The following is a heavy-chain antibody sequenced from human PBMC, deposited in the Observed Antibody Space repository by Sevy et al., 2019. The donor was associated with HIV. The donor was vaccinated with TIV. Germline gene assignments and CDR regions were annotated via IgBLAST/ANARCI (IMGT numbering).Heavy chain of an antibody. Sequence: GGSLRLSCAASGFTFSHAWMSWVRQAPGKGLGWVGRIKSKPDGGTTDYAAPVKGRFTISRDDSKNTLFLQMNSLKTEDTAVYYCSTDPIIVLLVTDGMDVWGQGTTVTVSS. D-gene: IGHD2-8*02. V-gene: IGHV3-15*01. J-gene: IGHJ6*02. CDR3: STDPIIVLLVTDGMDV. CDR2: IKSKPDGGTT. CDR1: GFTFSHAW.